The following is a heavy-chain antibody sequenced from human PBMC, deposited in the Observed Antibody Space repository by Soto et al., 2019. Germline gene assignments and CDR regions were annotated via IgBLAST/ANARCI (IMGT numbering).Heavy chain of an antibody. CDR1: GGTFGSYA. D-gene: IGHD6-13*01. V-gene: IGHV1-69*13. J-gene: IGHJ6*02. Sequence: SVKVSCKASGGTFGSYAISWVRQAPGQGLEWMGGIIPIPGTANYAQKFQGRVTIAADESTSTAYMELSSLRSEDTAVYYCARDRFEQLVQGNRINYYYYGMDVWGQGTTVTV. CDR2: IIPIPGTA. CDR3: ARDRFEQLVQGNRINYYYYGMDV.